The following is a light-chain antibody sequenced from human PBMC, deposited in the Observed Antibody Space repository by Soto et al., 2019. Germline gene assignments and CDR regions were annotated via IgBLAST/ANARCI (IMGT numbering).Light chain of an antibody. CDR3: QQYYTTPRT. Sequence: DIVMTQSPDSLAVSLGETATINCKSSRSVLYNSNNKNYFAWFQQKPGQPPRLLLYWASTRESWVPDRFSGSGSGTDFTLTISSLQAEDVAVYYCQQYYTTPRTFGQGTKLEIK. CDR2: WAS. CDR1: RSVLYNSNNKNY. J-gene: IGKJ2*01. V-gene: IGKV4-1*01.